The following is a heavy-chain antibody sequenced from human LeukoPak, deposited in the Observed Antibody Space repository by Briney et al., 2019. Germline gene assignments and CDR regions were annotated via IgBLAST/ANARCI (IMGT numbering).Heavy chain of an antibody. Sequence: KSSGTLSLTCAVSGVSISSSNWWSWVRQPPGKGLEWIGYIYYSGSTYYNPSLKSRVTISVDTSKNQFSLKLSSVTAADTAVYYCARGGYYDILTGYYSGGAFDYWGQGTLVTVSS. CDR2: IYYSGST. CDR1: GVSISSSNW. J-gene: IGHJ4*02. CDR3: ARGGYYDILTGYYSGGAFDY. V-gene: IGHV4-4*02. D-gene: IGHD3-9*01.